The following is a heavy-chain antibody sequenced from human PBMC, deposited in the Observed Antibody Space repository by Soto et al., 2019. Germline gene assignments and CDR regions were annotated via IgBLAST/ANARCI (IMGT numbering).Heavy chain of an antibody. J-gene: IGHJ5*02. Sequence: GGSLRLSCAASGFTFSSYAMHWVRQAPGKGLEWVAVISYDGSNKYYADSVKGRFTISRDNSENTLYLQMNSLRAEDTAVYYCASPSSGWYSRNWFDPWGQGTLVTVSS. D-gene: IGHD6-19*01. CDR2: ISYDGSNK. V-gene: IGHV3-30-3*01. CDR1: GFTFSSYA. CDR3: ASPSSGWYSRNWFDP.